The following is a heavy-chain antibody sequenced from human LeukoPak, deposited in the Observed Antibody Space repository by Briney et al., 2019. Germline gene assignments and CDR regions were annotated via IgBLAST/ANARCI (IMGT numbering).Heavy chain of an antibody. Sequence: SVKVSCKASGGTFSSYTISWVRQAPGEGLEWMGRIIPILGIANYAQKLQGRVTITADKSTSTAYMELSSLRSEDTAMYYCARVAAAGPLWYYYYGMDVWGQGTTVTVSS. V-gene: IGHV1-69*02. CDR3: ARVAAAGPLWYYYYGMDV. D-gene: IGHD6-13*01. CDR1: GGTFSSYT. CDR2: IIPILGIA. J-gene: IGHJ6*02.